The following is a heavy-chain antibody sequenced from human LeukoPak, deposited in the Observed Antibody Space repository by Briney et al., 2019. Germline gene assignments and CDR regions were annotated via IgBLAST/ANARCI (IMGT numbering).Heavy chain of an antibody. V-gene: IGHV1-2*02. Sequence: GASVKVSCKASGYTFTGYYMHWVRQAPGQGLEWMGWINPNSGGTNYAQKFQGRVTMTRDTSISTAYMELSRLRSGDTAVYYCARGPASLITIHYYGSGSFEGGTFDPWAREPWSPSPQ. J-gene: IGHJ5*02. CDR3: ARGPASLITIHYYGSGSFEGGTFDP. CDR2: INPNSGGT. D-gene: IGHD3-10*01. CDR1: GYTFTGYY.